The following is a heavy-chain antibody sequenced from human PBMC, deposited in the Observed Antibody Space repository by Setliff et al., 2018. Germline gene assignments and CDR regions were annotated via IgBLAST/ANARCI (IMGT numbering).Heavy chain of an antibody. Sequence: PSETLSLTCTVSGGSISSYYWSWIRQPAGKGLEWIGRIYTSGSTDYNPSLKSRVTMSVDTSKNQFSLKLSSVTAADTAVYYCARVSTVTTWPYYYYMDVWGKGTTVTVSS. D-gene: IGHD4-4*01. CDR1: GGSISSYY. CDR2: IYTSGST. J-gene: IGHJ6*03. CDR3: ARVSTVTTWPYYYYMDV. V-gene: IGHV4-4*07.